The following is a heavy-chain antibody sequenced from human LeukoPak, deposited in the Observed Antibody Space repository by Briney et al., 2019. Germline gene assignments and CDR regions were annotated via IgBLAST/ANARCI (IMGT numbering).Heavy chain of an antibody. D-gene: IGHD2-8*01. J-gene: IGHJ5*02. CDR3: ARGVYANWFDP. V-gene: IGHV4-59*01. CDR1: GGSFSGYY. CDR2: IYYSGST. Sequence: SETLSLTCAVYGGSFSGYYWSWIRQPPGKGLEWIGYIYYSGSTNYNPSLKSRVTISVDTSKNQFSLKLSSVTAADTAVYYCARGVYANWFDPWGQGTLVTVSS.